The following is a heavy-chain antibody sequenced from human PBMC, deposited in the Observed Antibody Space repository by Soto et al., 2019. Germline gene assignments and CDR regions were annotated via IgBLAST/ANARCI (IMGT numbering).Heavy chain of an antibody. CDR1: GGSISSNY. CDR3: ARYRREAVAGYTLDN. V-gene: IGHV4-59*01. D-gene: IGHD6-13*01. J-gene: IGHJ4*02. CDR2: VYNSGST. Sequence: SETLSLTCTVSGGSISSNYWTWIRQPPGKGLEWIGYVYNSGSTNYNPSLKSRVTISEDTSKSQFSPEVNSMTAADTAVYYCARYRREAVAGYTLDNWGQGILVTVSS.